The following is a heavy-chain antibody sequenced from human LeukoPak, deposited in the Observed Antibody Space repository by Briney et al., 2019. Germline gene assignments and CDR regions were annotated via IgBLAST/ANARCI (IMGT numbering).Heavy chain of an antibody. D-gene: IGHD3-10*01. CDR1: VFTFSNAW. V-gene: IGHV3-15*01. CDR3: TTDPDSMVRGVINDY. J-gene: IGHJ4*02. Sequence: GGSLRLSCAASVFTFSNAWMSWVRQAPGKGLEWVGRIKSKTDGGTTDYAAPVKGRFTISRDDSKNTLYLQMNSLKTEDTAVYYCTTDPDSMVRGVINDYWGQGTLVTVSS. CDR2: IKSKTDGGTT.